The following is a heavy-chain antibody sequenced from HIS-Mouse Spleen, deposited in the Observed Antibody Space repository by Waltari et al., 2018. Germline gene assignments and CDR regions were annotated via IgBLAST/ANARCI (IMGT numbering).Heavy chain of an antibody. Sequence: EVQLVESGGGLVQPGGSLRPSCAASGFTFSSHWMSWVRQAPGKGLEWVANIKQDGSEKYYVDSVKGRFTISRDNAKNSLYLQMNSLRAEDTAVYYCARNLNWGDRYWYFDLWGRGTLVTVSS. CDR2: IKQDGSEK. CDR1: GFTFSSHW. V-gene: IGHV3-7*01. CDR3: ARNLNWGDRYWYFDL. J-gene: IGHJ2*01. D-gene: IGHD7-27*01.